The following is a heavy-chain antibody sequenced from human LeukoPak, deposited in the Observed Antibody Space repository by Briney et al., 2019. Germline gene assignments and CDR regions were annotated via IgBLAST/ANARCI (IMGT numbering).Heavy chain of an antibody. V-gene: IGHV3-30*03. D-gene: IGHD3-10*01. Sequence: GGSLRLSCAASGFTFSSYGMHWVRQAPGKGLEWVAIVSNDARYKDYADSVKGRFTISRDNSKNTLYLEMNSLRAEDTALYYCAGWRGSASGSFSGPLDYWGQGTLVTVSS. CDR1: GFTFSSYG. CDR2: VSNDARYK. CDR3: AGWRGSASGSFSGPLDY. J-gene: IGHJ4*02.